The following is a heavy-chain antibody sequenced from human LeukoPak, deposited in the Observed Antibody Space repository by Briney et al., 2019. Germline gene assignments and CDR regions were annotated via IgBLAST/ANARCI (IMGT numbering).Heavy chain of an antibody. J-gene: IGHJ4*02. D-gene: IGHD3-22*01. Sequence: PSETLSLTCTVSGGSISSYYWRWTRQPPGKGLEWIGYIYYSGSTTYNPSLTSRVTISEDTSKNQLSLRLSSVTAADTAVYYCAKAGGFYHGYFDYWGQGTLVTVSS. CDR3: AKAGGFYHGYFDY. V-gene: IGHV4-59*01. CDR1: GGSISSYY. CDR2: IYYSGST.